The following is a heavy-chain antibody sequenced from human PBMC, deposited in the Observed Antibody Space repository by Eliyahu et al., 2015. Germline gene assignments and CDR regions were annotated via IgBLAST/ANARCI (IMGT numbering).Heavy chain of an antibody. Sequence: QVQLQESGPGLVKPSETLSLTCTVSGYSISSGYYXGWIRQPPGKGLEWIGSIYHSGSTYYNPSLKSRVTISVDTSKNQFSLKLSSVTAADTAVYYCAGSIPRPGYWGQGTLVTVSS. J-gene: IGHJ4*02. CDR2: IYHSGST. CDR1: GYSISSGYY. CDR3: AGSIPRPGY. V-gene: IGHV4-38-2*02. D-gene: IGHD6-6*01.